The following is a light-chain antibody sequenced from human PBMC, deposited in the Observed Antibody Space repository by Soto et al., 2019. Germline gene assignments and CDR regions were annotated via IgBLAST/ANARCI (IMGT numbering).Light chain of an antibody. CDR3: QHYNDWLGT. CDR2: HAS. V-gene: IGKV3-15*01. CDR1: QSVSTN. J-gene: IGKJ2*01. Sequence: EIVMMHSPATLSLSPGERATLSCRASQSVSTNLAWYQQRPGQAPRLLIYHASSSAPGVPGRLSGSGSGTEFTRTISGLQSEDCAVYYGQHYNDWLGTFGQGTKLE.